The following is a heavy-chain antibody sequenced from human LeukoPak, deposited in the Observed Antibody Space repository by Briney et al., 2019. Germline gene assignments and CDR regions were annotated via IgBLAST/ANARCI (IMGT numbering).Heavy chain of an antibody. CDR1: GGSFSGYY. Sequence: SETLSLTCAVYGGSFSGYYWSWIRQPPGKGLEWIGEINHSGSTNYNPSLKSRVTISVDTSKNQFSLKLSSVTAADTAVYYCVRPQNTMVRGVPEYFQHWGQGTLVTVSS. CDR3: VRPQNTMVRGVPEYFQH. CDR2: INHSGST. D-gene: IGHD3-10*01. V-gene: IGHV4-34*01. J-gene: IGHJ1*01.